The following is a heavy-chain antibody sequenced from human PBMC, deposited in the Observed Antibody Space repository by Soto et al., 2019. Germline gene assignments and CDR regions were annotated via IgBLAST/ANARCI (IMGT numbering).Heavy chain of an antibody. CDR3: ARGGPPHWDFDY. CDR2: INPSGGST. D-gene: IGHD3-16*01. Sequence: QVQLVQSRAEVKKPGASVKVSCKASGYTFTSYYMHWVRQDPGQGLEWMGIINPSGGSTSYAQKFQGRVTMTRYTSTSTVYMELSSLRSEDTAVYYCARGGPPHWDFDYWGQGTLVTVSS. CDR1: GYTFTSYY. J-gene: IGHJ4*02. V-gene: IGHV1-46*01.